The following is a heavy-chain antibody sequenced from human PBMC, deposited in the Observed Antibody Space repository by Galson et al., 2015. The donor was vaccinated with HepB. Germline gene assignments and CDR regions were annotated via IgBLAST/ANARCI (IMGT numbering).Heavy chain of an antibody. CDR3: ARDLTADSGRYSHDAFEI. D-gene: IGHD1-26*01. J-gene: IGHJ3*02. Sequence: SLRLSCAASGFTFSDYYMSWIRQAPGKGLEWVSYISCGSSYTKYGDSVKGRFTISRDNAKNSLYLQMNSLRAEDTAVYYCARDLTADSGRYSHDAFEIWGQGTMVTVSS. CDR1: GFTFSDYY. V-gene: IGHV3-11*06. CDR2: ISCGSSYT.